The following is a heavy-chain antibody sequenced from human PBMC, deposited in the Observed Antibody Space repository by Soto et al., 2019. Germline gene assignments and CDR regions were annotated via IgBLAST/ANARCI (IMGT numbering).Heavy chain of an antibody. CDR1: GFTFSTYA. Sequence: EVQLLESGGGLVQPGGSLRLSCVASGFTFSTYAMSWVRQAPREGLEWVSVVSGSGGTTYYADSVKGRFTIYRDNSKNTLHLQMNSLRAEDSATYYCARYCSPTSCTIRYGMDVWGQGTTVTVSS. V-gene: IGHV3-23*01. CDR3: ARYCSPTSCTIRYGMDV. CDR2: VSGSGGTT. D-gene: IGHD2-2*01. J-gene: IGHJ6*02.